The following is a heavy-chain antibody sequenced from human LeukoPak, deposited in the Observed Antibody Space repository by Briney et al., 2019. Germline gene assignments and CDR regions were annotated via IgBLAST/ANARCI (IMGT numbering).Heavy chain of an antibody. J-gene: IGHJ4*02. CDR3: AKEPGDYGSGTNFDY. CDR2: ISGSGGST. V-gene: IGHV3-23*01. D-gene: IGHD3-10*01. CDR1: GFTFSSYA. Sequence: PGGSLRLSCAASGFTFSSYAMSWVRQAPGKGLEWVSGISGSGGSTYYAGSVKGRFTISRDNSKTTLYLQMNSLRAEDTAVYYCAKEPGDYGSGTNFDYWGQGTLVTVSS.